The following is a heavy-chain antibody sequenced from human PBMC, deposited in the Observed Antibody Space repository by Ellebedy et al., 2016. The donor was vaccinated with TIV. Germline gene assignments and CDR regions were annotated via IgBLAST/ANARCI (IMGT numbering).Heavy chain of an antibody. CDR1: GFTFSSYE. Sequence: PGGSLRLSCAGSGFTFSSYEMSWVRQAPGKGLEWVSVIYSGGSTYYADSVKGRFTISRDNSKNTLYLQMNSLRAEDTAVYYCARDMSYGDYDYWGRGTLVIVSS. D-gene: IGHD4-17*01. J-gene: IGHJ4*02. CDR2: IYSGGST. V-gene: IGHV3-53*01. CDR3: ARDMSYGDYDY.